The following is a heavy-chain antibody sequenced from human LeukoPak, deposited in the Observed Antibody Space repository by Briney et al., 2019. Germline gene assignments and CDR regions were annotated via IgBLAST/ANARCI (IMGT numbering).Heavy chain of an antibody. D-gene: IGHD2-2*01. J-gene: IGHJ6*03. Sequence: GGSLRLSCAASGFTFSSYSMNWVRQAPGKGLEWVSYISSSSSTIYYADSVKGRFTISRDNAKNSLYLQMNSLRAEDTAVYYCASLVAPAASTYYYYYMDVWGKGTTVTVSS. V-gene: IGHV3-48*01. CDR3: ASLVAPAASTYYYYYMDV. CDR2: ISSSSSTI. CDR1: GFTFSSYS.